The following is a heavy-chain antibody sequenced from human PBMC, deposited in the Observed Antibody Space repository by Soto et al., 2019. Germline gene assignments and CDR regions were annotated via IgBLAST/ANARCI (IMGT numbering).Heavy chain of an antibody. CDR2: ISSGSSYI. V-gene: IGHV3-21*01. CDR3: ARDLSTTVVNDY. J-gene: IGHJ4*02. CDR1: GFTFSANS. Sequence: EVQLVESGGGLVKPGGSLRLSCAASGFTFSANSMNWVRQAPGKGLEWVSSISSGSSYIYYADSVKGRFTISRDNAKNSLYLQMNSLRGEDTAVYYCARDLSTTVVNDYWGQGTLVTVSS. D-gene: IGHD4-17*01.